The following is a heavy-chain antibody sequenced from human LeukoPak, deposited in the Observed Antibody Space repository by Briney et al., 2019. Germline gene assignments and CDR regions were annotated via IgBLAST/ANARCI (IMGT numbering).Heavy chain of an antibody. Sequence: GGSLRLSCAASGFTFSTYWMTWVSQAPGKGLEWVANIKQDGSEKYYVDSVKGRFTISRDNAKNSLYLQMNSLRAEDTAVYYCARDQAAAGTPGVDYWGQGTLVTVSS. CDR2: IKQDGSEK. CDR1: GFTFSTYW. V-gene: IGHV3-7*04. CDR3: ARDQAAAGTPGVDY. D-gene: IGHD6-13*01. J-gene: IGHJ4*02.